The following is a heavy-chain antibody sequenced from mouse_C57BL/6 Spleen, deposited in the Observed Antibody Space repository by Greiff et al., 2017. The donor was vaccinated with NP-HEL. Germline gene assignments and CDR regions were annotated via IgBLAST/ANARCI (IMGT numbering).Heavy chain of an antibody. Sequence: QVQLQQPGTELVKPGASVKLSCKASGYTFTSYWMHWVKQRPGQGLEWIGNINPSNGGTNYNEKFKSKATMTVDKSSSTASMQLSSLTSEDSAVYYCARGYNSYYYAMDYWGQGTSVTVSS. CDR1: GYTFTSYW. J-gene: IGHJ4*01. V-gene: IGHV1-53*01. CDR2: INPSNGGT. CDR3: ARGYNSYYYAMDY. D-gene: IGHD3-1*01.